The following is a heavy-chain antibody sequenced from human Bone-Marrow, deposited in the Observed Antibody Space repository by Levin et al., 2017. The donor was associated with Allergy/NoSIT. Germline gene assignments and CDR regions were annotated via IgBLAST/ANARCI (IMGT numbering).Heavy chain of an antibody. Sequence: GGSLRLSCQGSGYQFTDYWIGWVRQLPGKGLEWMGNIYPSDSETRSSPSFQGQVTFSVDKSMNTSYLQWDSLRASDTAMYYCARQSDELPPYDGEWVEEHYFDHWGQGTLVTVSS. J-gene: IGHJ4*02. V-gene: IGHV5-51*01. CDR1: GYQFTDYW. D-gene: IGHD3-10*01. CDR2: IYPSDSET. CDR3: ARQSDELPPYDGEWVEEHYFDH.